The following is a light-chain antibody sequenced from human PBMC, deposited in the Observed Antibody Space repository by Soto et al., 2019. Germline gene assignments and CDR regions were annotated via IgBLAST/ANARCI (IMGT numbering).Light chain of an antibody. CDR2: KAS. J-gene: IGKJ4*01. CDR3: QKYNSSPLN. V-gene: IGKV1-5*03. Sequence: DFQMTHSPSTRSASVVDRVTITCRASQSISSWLAWYQQKPGKAPKLLIYKASSLESGVPSRFSGSGSGAAFTLTISSLQPDDFATYYCQKYNSSPLNFGGGTKVDIK. CDR1: QSISSW.